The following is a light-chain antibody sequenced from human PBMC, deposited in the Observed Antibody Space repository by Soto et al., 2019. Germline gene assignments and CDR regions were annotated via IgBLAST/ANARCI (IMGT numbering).Light chain of an antibody. CDR1: SSDVGTYNL. CDR3: CSYAGSSSFV. J-gene: IGLJ2*01. Sequence: QSALTQPASVSGSPGQSITISCTGTSSDVGTYNLVSWYRHLPGKAPKLMIYEVSKRPSGVSNRFSGSKSGNTASLTITGLQAEDEADYYCCSYAGSSSFVFGGGTKVTVL. V-gene: IGLV2-23*02. CDR2: EVS.